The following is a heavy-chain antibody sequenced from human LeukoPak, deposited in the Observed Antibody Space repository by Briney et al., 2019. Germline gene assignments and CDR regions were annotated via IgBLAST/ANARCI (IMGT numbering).Heavy chain of an antibody. CDR2: ISGSGGST. Sequence: GGSLRLSCAASGFTFSSYAMSWVHQAPGKGLEWVSAISGSGGSTYYADSVKGRFTISRDNSKNTLYLQMNSLRAEDTAVYYCAKDLIYSIGVAGRDAFDIWGQGTMVTVSS. V-gene: IGHV3-23*01. CDR3: AKDLIYSIGVAGRDAFDI. D-gene: IGHD6-19*01. J-gene: IGHJ3*02. CDR1: GFTFSSYA.